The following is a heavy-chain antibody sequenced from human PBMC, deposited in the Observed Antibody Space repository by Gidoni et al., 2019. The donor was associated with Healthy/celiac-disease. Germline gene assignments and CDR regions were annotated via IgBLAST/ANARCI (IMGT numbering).Heavy chain of an antibody. CDR3: ARRGALGYCSGGSCQSHLYYGMDV. CDR2: IYYSGST. D-gene: IGHD2-15*01. CDR1: GGSISRSSYY. J-gene: IGHJ6*02. V-gene: IGHV4-39*01. Sequence: QLQLQESGPGLVKPFETLSLTCTVSGGSISRSSYYWGWIRQPPGKGLEWIGSIYYSGSTYYNPSLKSRVTISVDTSKNQFSLKLSSVTAADTAVYYCARRGALGYCSGGSCQSHLYYGMDVWGQGTTVTVSS.